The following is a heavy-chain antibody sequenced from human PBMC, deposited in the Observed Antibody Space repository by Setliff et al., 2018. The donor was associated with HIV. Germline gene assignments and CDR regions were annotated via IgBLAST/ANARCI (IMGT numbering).Heavy chain of an antibody. J-gene: IGHJ4*02. CDR3: ARTLVGPTGGYYFDY. CDR1: GYTFISYG. Sequence: GASVKVSCKASGYTFISYGYSWVRQAPGQGLQWMGWISGYNGDTNYAQELQGRVTMTTDTSTSTAYMELGSLRSDDTAVYYCARTLVGPTGGYYFDYWGQGTLVTVSS. D-gene: IGHD1-26*01. CDR2: ISGYNGDT. V-gene: IGHV1-18*01.